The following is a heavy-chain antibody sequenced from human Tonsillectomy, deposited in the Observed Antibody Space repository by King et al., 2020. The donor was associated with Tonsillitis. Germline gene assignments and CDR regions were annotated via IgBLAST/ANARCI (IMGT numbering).Heavy chain of an antibody. V-gene: IGHV4-4*02. D-gene: IGHD3-22*01. CDR2: IYHSGST. CDR1: GGSISSSNC. Sequence: HVQLQESGPGLVKPSGTLSLTCAVSGGSISSSNCWSWVRQPPGKGLEWIGEIYHSGSTNYNPSLKSRVTISVHKSKNQFSLKLSPVTAADTAVYYCASGGDSSGYYDYWGQGTLVTVSS. CDR3: ASGGDSSGYYDY. J-gene: IGHJ4*02.